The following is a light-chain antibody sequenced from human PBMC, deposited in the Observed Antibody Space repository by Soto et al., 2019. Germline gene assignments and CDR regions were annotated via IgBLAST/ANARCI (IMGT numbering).Light chain of an antibody. J-gene: IGKJ4*01. CDR3: QQRSNWPLT. V-gene: IGKV3-11*01. Sequence: PWERATLSCRASQSVNSFLAWYQQKPGQAPRLLIYDAFNRATGIPARFSGSGSGTDFTLTISSLEPEDFAVYYCQQRSNWPLTFGGGTKVEIK. CDR1: QSVNSF. CDR2: DAF.